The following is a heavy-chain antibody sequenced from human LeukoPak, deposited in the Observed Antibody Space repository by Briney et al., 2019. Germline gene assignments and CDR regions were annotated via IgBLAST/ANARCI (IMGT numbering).Heavy chain of an antibody. D-gene: IGHD5-24*01. Sequence: GESLKISCKGSGYSFTSYWIGWVRQMPGKGLEWMGIIYPGDSDTRYSPSFQGQVTISADESISTAYLQWSSLKASDTAMYYCARAQMNGYNLGVVCAFDIWGQGTMVTVSS. CDR1: GYSFTSYW. CDR3: ARAQMNGYNLGVVCAFDI. CDR2: IYPGDSDT. J-gene: IGHJ3*02. V-gene: IGHV5-51*01.